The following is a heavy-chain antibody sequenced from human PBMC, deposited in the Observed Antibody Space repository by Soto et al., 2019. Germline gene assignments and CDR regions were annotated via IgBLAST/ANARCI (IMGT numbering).Heavy chain of an antibody. CDR3: EGSWT. CDR2: ISGTTDRT. Sequence: EVQVLESGGGLVQPGGSLRLSCAASGFTIRNYAMSWVRQAPGKALEWVAGISGTTDRTYYRDSVEGRFTIFKDTSKNTLYPEMNSLRADDTALYRCEGSWTWGQGTLVTVSS. V-gene: IGHV3-23*02. J-gene: IGHJ1*01. CDR1: GFTIRNYA. D-gene: IGHD5-12*01.